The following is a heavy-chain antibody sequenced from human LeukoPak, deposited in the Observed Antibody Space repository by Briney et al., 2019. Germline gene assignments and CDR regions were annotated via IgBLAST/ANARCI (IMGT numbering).Heavy chain of an antibody. J-gene: IGHJ4*02. V-gene: IGHV4-31*03. D-gene: IGHD3-10*01. CDR1: GGSISSGGYS. Sequence: SETLSLTCTVSGGSISSGGYSWSWIRQHPGKGLEWIGYIYYSGSTYYNPSLKSRVTISVDTSKNQFSLKLSSVTAADTAVYYCARDSMVRGVKGPYYFDYWGQGTLVTVSS. CDR2: IYYSGST. CDR3: ARDSMVRGVKGPYYFDY.